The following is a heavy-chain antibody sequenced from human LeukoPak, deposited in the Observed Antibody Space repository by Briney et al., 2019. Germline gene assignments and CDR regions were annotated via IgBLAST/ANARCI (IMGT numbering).Heavy chain of an antibody. V-gene: IGHV1-69*02. CDR3: ARSRTSGWYPLFDY. CDR2: IIPILGIA. Sequence: ASVKVSCKASGGTFSSYTISWVRQAPGQGLEWMGRIIPILGIANYAQKFQGRVTITADKSTSTAYMELSSLRSEDTAAYYCARSRTSGWYPLFDYWGQGTLVTVSS. J-gene: IGHJ4*02. CDR1: GGTFSSYT. D-gene: IGHD6-19*01.